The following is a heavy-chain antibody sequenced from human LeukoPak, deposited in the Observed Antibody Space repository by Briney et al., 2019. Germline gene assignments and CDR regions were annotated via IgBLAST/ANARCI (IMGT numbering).Heavy chain of an antibody. J-gene: IGHJ4*02. CDR1: GYTFTDYY. D-gene: IGHD1-26*01. CDR2: INPNTGGT. CDR3: ARVKAWELSFDY. V-gene: IGHV1-2*02. Sequence: ASVKVSCQASGYTFTDYYMHWVRQAPGQGLEWMGWINPNTGGTHYAQRIQDRVSMTRDTSITTVYMELSSLRSDDTAVYYCARVKAWELSFDYWGQGTLVTVSS.